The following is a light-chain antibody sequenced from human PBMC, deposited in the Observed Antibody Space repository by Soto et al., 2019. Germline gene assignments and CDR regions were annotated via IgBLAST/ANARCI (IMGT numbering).Light chain of an antibody. J-gene: IGLJ1*01. V-gene: IGLV2-23*02. CDR1: SSDVGTYNL. Sequence: QSALAQPASGSGSPGQSITISCIGTSSDVGTYNLVSWYQHRPGKAPKLIIYEDHKRPSDISDRVSGSKSNNTASLTIAGLQGEDEYDYFCCSCAGRSAFPDVFGTGTKVTVL. CDR2: EDH. CDR3: CSCAGRSAFPDV.